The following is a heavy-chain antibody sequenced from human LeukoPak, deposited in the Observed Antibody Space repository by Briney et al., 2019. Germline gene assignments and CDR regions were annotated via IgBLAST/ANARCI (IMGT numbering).Heavy chain of an antibody. Sequence: GGSLRLSCAASGFTISSYGMHWVRQAPGKGLEWVAVISYDGSNKYYADSVKGRFTISRDNSKNTLYLQMNSLRAEDTAVYYCAKAPYYYDSSGSDYWGQGTLVTVSS. CDR3: AKAPYYYDSSGSDY. D-gene: IGHD3-22*01. CDR2: ISYDGSNK. J-gene: IGHJ4*02. V-gene: IGHV3-30*18. CDR1: GFTISSYG.